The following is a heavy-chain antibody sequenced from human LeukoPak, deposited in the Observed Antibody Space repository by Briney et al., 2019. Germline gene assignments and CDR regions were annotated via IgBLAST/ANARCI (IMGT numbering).Heavy chain of an antibody. V-gene: IGHV3-30-3*01. Sequence: GRSLRLSCAASGFTFSSYAMHWVRQAPGKGLEWVAVISYDGSNKYYADSVKGRFTISRDNSKNTLYLQMNSLRSEDTAVYYCARDSGYPQPINFDYWGQGTLVTVSS. D-gene: IGHD3-22*01. J-gene: IGHJ4*02. CDR2: ISYDGSNK. CDR3: ARDSGYPQPINFDY. CDR1: GFTFSSYA.